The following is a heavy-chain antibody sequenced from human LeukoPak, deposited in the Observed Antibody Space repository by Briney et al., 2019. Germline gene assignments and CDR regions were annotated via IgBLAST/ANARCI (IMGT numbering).Heavy chain of an antibody. Sequence: PGGSLRLSCTASGFTFGDYAMNWVRQTPGKGLEWVGFIRSKTYGGTTEYAASVKGRFTISRDDSKSIAYLQMSSLKTEDTAVFYCTTYSSSWFYWGQGTLVTVSS. J-gene: IGHJ4*02. CDR1: GFTFGDYA. D-gene: IGHD6-13*01. CDR3: TTYSSSWFY. V-gene: IGHV3-49*04. CDR2: IRSKTYGGTT.